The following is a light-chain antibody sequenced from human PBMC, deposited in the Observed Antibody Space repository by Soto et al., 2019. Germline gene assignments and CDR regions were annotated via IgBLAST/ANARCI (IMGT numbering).Light chain of an antibody. J-gene: IGLJ1*01. Sequence: QSVLTQPASVSGSPGQSITIACTVTSSDVGSHNLVSWYQQYPGKAPKLIIFEASKRPSGVSNRFSGSKSGSAASLTISGLQAEDEADYYCCSNAAGRSYVFGTGTKVTVL. CDR3: CSNAAGRSYV. CDR1: SSDVGSHNL. CDR2: EAS. V-gene: IGLV2-23*01.